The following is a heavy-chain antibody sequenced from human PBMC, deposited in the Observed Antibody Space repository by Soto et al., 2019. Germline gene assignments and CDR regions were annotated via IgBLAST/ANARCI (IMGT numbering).Heavy chain of an antibody. D-gene: IGHD4-17*01. V-gene: IGHV3-66*01. Sequence: GGSLRLSCAASKFTVSSNYMSWVRQAPGKGLEWVSVIYSGGGTYYADSVKGRFTISRDNSKNTLYLQMNSLRAEDTAVYYCARDSTVTTIDYWGQGVLVTVSS. CDR1: KFTVSSNY. CDR3: ARDSTVTTIDY. CDR2: IYSGGGT. J-gene: IGHJ4*02.